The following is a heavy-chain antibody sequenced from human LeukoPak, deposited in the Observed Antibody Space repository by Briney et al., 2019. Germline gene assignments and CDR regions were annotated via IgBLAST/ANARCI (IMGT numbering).Heavy chain of an antibody. V-gene: IGHV3-23*01. CDR2: ISGSGGST. CDR1: GFTFGNYG. J-gene: IGHJ4*02. Sequence: PGGSLRLSCAASGFTFGNYGMSWVRQAPGKGLEWVSAISGSGGSTYYADSVKGRFTISRDNSKNTLYLQMNSLRAEDTAVYYCARGHTAVTRHFDFWGQGTLVTVSS. D-gene: IGHD4-17*01. CDR3: ARGHTAVTRHFDF.